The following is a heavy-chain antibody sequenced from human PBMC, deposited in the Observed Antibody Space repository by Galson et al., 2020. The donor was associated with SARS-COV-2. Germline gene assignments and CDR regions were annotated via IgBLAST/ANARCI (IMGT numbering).Heavy chain of an antibody. J-gene: IGHJ6*02. CDR1: GFTFSSYG. Sequence: GGSLRLSCAASGFTFSSYGMHWVRQAPGKGLEWVAVISYDGSNKYYADSVKGRFTISRDNSKNTLYLQMNSLRAEDTAVYYCVTGWLPYYYGMDVWGQGTTVTVSS. V-gene: IGHV3-30*03. CDR2: ISYDGSNK. CDR3: VTGWLPYYYGMDV. D-gene: IGHD5-12*01.